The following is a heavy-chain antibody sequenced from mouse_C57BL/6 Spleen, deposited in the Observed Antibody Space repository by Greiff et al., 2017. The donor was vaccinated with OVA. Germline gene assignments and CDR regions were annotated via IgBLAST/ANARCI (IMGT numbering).Heavy chain of an antibody. CDR3: TREYYGSEETWFAY. J-gene: IGHJ3*01. D-gene: IGHD1-1*01. CDR2: ISSGGDYI. CDR1: GFTFSSYA. V-gene: IGHV5-9-1*02. Sequence: EVKLVESGEGLVKPGGSLKHSCAASGFTFSSYAMSWVRQTPEKRLEWVAYISSGGDYIYYADTVKGRFTISRDNARNTLYLQMSSLKSEDTAMYYCTREYYGSEETWFAYWGQGTLVTVSA.